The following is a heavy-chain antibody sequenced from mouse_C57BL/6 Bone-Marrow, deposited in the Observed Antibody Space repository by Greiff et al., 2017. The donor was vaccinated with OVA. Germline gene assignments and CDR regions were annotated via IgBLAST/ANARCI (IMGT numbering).Heavy chain of an antibody. CDR1: GYTFTDYY. Sequence: VQLQQSGPVLVKPGASVKMSCKASGYTFTDYYMNWVKQSHGKSLEWIGVINPYNGGTSYNQKFKGKATLTVDKSSSTAYMELNSLTSEDSAVYYCAIPSIYYYGSSSFDYWDQGTTLTVSS. D-gene: IGHD1-1*01. CDR2: INPYNGGT. V-gene: IGHV1-19*01. J-gene: IGHJ2*01. CDR3: AIPSIYYYGSSSFDY.